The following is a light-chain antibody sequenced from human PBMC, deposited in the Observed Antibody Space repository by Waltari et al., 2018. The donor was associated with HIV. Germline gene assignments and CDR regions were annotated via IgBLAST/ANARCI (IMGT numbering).Light chain of an antibody. CDR1: RTILFSSDNRNY. Sequence: DIVMTQSPDSLPVSLGERATLKCTSSRTILFSSDNRNYLAWYHQKPRQPPKLLISWASTQESGVPDRFSGSVSGTDFTLTITRLQAEDVAVYHCQQYFRIPPTFGGGTKVEIK. CDR2: WAS. CDR3: QQYFRIPPT. J-gene: IGKJ4*01. V-gene: IGKV4-1*01.